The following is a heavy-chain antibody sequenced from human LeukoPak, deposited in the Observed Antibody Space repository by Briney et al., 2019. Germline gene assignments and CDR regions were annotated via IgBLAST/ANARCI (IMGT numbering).Heavy chain of an antibody. CDR1: GGSISSYY. Sequence: SETLSLTCTVSGGSISSYYWGWIRQPPGKGLEWIGYIYYSGSTKYNPSLKSRVTISVDTSKNQFSLKLSSVTAADTAVYYCARANILTGYYCDYWGQGTLVTVSS. V-gene: IGHV4-59*12. J-gene: IGHJ4*02. CDR3: ARANILTGYYCDY. CDR2: IYYSGST. D-gene: IGHD3-9*01.